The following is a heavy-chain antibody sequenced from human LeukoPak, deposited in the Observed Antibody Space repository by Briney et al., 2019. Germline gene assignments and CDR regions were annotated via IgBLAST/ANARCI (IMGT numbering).Heavy chain of an antibody. J-gene: IGHJ4*02. Sequence: SETLSLTCAVYGGSFSAYFWSWMRQPPGKGLEWIGEINHSGSTYYNPSLKSRVTISVDTSKNQFSLKLSSVTAADTTVYYWGLGGDQFEYWGQGTLVTVSS. V-gene: IGHV4-34*01. D-gene: IGHD4-17*01. CDR3: GLGGDQFEY. CDR1: GGSFSAYF. CDR2: INHSGST.